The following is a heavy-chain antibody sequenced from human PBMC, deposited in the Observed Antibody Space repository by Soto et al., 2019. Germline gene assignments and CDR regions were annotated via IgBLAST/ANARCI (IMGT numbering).Heavy chain of an antibody. V-gene: IGHV1-69*06. CDR2: IIPIFGTA. CDR3: ARDRDNITIFVRYYYGMDV. J-gene: IGHJ6*02. CDR1: GGTFSSYA. D-gene: IGHD3-3*01. Sequence: QVQLVQSGAEVKKPGSSVKVSCKASGGTFSSYAISWVRQAPGQGLEWMGGIIPIFGTANYAQKFQGRVTITADKSTSTAYMELGSLRSEDTAVYYCARDRDNITIFVRYYYGMDVWGQGTTVTVSS.